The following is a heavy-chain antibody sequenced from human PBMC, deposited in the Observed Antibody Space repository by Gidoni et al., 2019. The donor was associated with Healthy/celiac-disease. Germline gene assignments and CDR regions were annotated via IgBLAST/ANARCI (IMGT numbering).Heavy chain of an antibody. Sequence: QVQLVQSGAEVKKPGASVTVSCKAAGYTFTGYYMHWVRPAPGQGLEWMGRINPNSGGTNYAQKFQGRVTMPRDTSISTAYMELSRLRSDDTAVYYCARVGYCSNTSCYHWFDPWGQGTLVTVSS. V-gene: IGHV1-2*06. D-gene: IGHD2-2*03. J-gene: IGHJ5*02. CDR2: INPNSGGT. CDR1: GYTFTGYY. CDR3: ARVGYCSNTSCYHWFDP.